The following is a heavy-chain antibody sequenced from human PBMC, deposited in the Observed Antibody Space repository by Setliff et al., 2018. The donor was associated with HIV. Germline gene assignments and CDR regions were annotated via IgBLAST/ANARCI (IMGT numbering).Heavy chain of an antibody. D-gene: IGHD2-15*01. CDR1: GYTLTELS. CDR2: FDPEDDKT. CDR3: VTGEGLRF. V-gene: IGHV1-24*01. J-gene: IGHJ4*02. Sequence: GASVKVSCKVSGYTLTELSIHWVRQASGKGLEWMGGFDPEDDKTIYAEKFQGRVTMTTATSSDTAYLYLSSLRSEDTAVYYCVTGEGLRFWGQGTLVTVSS.